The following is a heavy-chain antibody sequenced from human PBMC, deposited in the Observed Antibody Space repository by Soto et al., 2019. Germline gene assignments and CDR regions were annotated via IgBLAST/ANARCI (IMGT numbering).Heavy chain of an antibody. V-gene: IGHV4-39*01. CDR1: GHYISRISYY. J-gene: IGHJ6*02. CDR3: ARIGIAAAGKRYYYYGMDV. CDR2: FYYSGST. D-gene: IGHD6-13*01. Sequence: ENLPVTRPLSGHYISRISYYWDWFRPPPRKGLEFIGSFYYSGSTYYHPSLKSQVPISVDTSKTPSSLKLSSVTAADTAVYYCARIGIAAAGKRYYYYGMDVWGQGTTVT.